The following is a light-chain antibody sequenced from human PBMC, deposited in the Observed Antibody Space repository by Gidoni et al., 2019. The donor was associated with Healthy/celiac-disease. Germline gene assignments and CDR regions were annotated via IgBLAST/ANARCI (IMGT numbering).Light chain of an antibody. V-gene: IGKV3-20*01. CDR1: QSVSSSY. J-gene: IGKJ3*01. CDR2: GAS. Sequence: EIVLTQSPGTLSLSPGERATLSCRASQSVSSSYLAWYQQKPGKAPRLLIYGASSRATGIPDRFSGSGSGTDFTLTISRLEPEDFAVYYCQQNGSSPFTFGPGTKVDIK. CDR3: QQNGSSPFT.